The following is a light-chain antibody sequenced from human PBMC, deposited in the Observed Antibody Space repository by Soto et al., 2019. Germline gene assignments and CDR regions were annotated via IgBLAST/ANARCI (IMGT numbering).Light chain of an antibody. CDR1: SSDVGGYNY. V-gene: IGLV2-8*01. CDR3: SSYAGSNRVV. CDR2: EVS. Sequence: QSALTQPPSASGSPGQSITISCTGTSSDVGGYNYVSWYQQHPGKAPKLMIHEVSRRPSGVPDRFSGSKSGNTASLTVSGLQAEDEADYYCSSYAGSNRVVFGGGTQLTVL. J-gene: IGLJ2*01.